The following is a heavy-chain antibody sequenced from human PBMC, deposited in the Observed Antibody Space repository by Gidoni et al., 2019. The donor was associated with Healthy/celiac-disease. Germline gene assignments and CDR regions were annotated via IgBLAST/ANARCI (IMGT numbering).Heavy chain of an antibody. CDR3: ARFISVGRTEYSSSSGLPY. V-gene: IGHV1-18*01. D-gene: IGHD6-6*01. Sequence: QVQLVQSGAEAKKPGASAKVSCKASGYTFTSYGNSRVRQPPGQGLEWMGWISAYNGNTNYAQKLQGRVTMTTDTSTSTAYMELRSLRSDDTAVYYCARFISVGRTEYSSSSGLPYWGQGTLVTVSS. J-gene: IGHJ4*02. CDR1: GYTFTSYG. CDR2: ISAYNGNT.